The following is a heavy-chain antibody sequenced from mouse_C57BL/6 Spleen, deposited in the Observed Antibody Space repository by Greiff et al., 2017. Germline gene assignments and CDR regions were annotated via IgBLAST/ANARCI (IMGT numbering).Heavy chain of an antibody. CDR1: GYSFTGYY. V-gene: IGHV1-42*01. CDR3: ARPLTGTPFAY. D-gene: IGHD4-1*01. CDR2: INPSTGGT. Sequence: VHVKQSGPELVKPGASVKISCKASGYSFTGYYMNWVKQSPEKSLEWIGEINPSTGGTTYNQKFKAKATLTVDKSSSTAYMQLKSLTSEDSAVYYCARPLTGTPFAYWGQGTLVTVSA. J-gene: IGHJ3*01.